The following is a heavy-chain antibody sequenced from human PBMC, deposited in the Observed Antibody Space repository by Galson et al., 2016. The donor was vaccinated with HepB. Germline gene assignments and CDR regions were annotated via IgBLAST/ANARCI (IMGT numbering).Heavy chain of an antibody. V-gene: IGHV3-53*04. Sequence: LRLSCAASGFTFSSSFMSWVRQAPGKGLEWVSVIYSSESRYYTDSVKGRFTISRHNSKNTLYLQMNSLRPEDTAVYYCARAVTRTGLGTFDVWGQGTMVTVSS. CDR2: IYSSESR. CDR3: ARAVTRTGLGTFDV. CDR1: GFTFSSSF. D-gene: IGHD3/OR15-3a*01. J-gene: IGHJ3*01.